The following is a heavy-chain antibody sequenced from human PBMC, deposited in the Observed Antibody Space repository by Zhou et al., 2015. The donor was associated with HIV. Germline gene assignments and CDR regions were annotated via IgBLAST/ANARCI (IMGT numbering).Heavy chain of an antibody. J-gene: IGHJ2*01. V-gene: IGHV1-18*01. CDR1: GYTFTSHG. D-gene: IGHD4-23*01. CDR3: ARGGGNWYFDL. Sequence: QVQLVQSGPEVKTPGASVTVSCKASGYTFTSHGLSWVRQAPGQGLEWMGWISVYNGDTRSAPKLQGRLTMTTDITTSTAYMELRSLRSDDTAVYYCARGGGNWYFDLWGRGTLVTVSS. CDR2: ISVYNGDT.